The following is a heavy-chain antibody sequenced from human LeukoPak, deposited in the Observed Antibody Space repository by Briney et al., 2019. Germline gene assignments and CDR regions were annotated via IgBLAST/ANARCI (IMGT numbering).Heavy chain of an antibody. J-gene: IGHJ6*02. D-gene: IGHD3-10*01. V-gene: IGHV4-4*02. CDR1: GGSISTSNW. CDR2: IYHSGST. CDR3: TGDMWFGAPHGGIAV. Sequence: SETLSLTCAVSGGSISTSNWWSWVRQPPRKGLESIGEIYHSGSTNYNPSLTSRVTISVDKSKHLFSLRLSSVTAADTAVYYCTGDMWFGAPHGGIAVWGQWTTVTVSS.